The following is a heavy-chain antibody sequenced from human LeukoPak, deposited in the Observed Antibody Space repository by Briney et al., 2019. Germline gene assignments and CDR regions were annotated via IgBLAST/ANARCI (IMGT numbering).Heavy chain of an antibody. CDR2: FSGSGGTT. V-gene: IGHV3-23*01. J-gene: IGHJ4*02. CDR3: AKDPYRFGAAGTLFDY. Sequence: GGSLRLSCAVSGFTLCRYAMSWVLRAPGKGVVWVSAFSGSGGTTYYADAVKGRFTISRDNSKNTLYLQMNSLRAEDTAVYYCAKDPYRFGAAGTLFDYWGQGTLVTVSS. D-gene: IGHD6-13*01. CDR1: GFTLCRYA.